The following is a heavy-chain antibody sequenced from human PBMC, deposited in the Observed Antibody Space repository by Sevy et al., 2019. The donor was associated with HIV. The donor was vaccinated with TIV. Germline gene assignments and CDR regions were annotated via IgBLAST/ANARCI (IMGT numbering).Heavy chain of an antibody. V-gene: IGHV3-30*04. CDR2: ITDDGSNK. CDR3: ARELVVVSGALLEY. J-gene: IGHJ4*02. Sequence: GGSLRLSCTASGFTFSSYAMHWVRQAPGKGLEWVAAITDDGSNKYYADSVKGRFTISRDNSKNTLYLQMNSLRAEDTAVYYCARELVVVSGALLEYWGQGTLVTVSS. CDR1: GFTFSSYA. D-gene: IGHD2-2*01.